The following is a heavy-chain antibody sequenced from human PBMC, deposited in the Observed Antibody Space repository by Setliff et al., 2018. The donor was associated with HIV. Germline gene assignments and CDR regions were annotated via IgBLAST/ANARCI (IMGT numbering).Heavy chain of an antibody. J-gene: IGHJ4*02. V-gene: IGHV4-31*03. CDR2: IYYSGST. Sequence: SETLSLTCTVSGGSISSGGYYWSWIRQHPGKGLEWIGYIYYSGSTYYNPSLKSRVTMSVDTSKNQFYLNLRSVTAADTAVYYCARGRVFCNGDSCYHLDYWGQGIPVTVSS. D-gene: IGHD2-15*01. CDR3: ARGRVFCNGDSCYHLDY. CDR1: GGSISSGGYY.